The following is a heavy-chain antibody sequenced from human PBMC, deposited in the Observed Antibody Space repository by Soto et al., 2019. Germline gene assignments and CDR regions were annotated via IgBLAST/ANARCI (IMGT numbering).Heavy chain of an antibody. Sequence: QITLKESGPTLVRPTQTLTLTCTFSGFSLSTSGVGVGWIRQPPGQALEWLALIYWDDDKRYIPSLKSRLTITKDTSKSQAVLTMTNMDPVDTAPYYCAHSRCGGDCLQSYSSHYHYGMDVWGQGTTVTVSS. CDR1: GFSLSTSGVG. CDR2: IYWDDDK. V-gene: IGHV2-5*02. CDR3: AHSRCGGDCLQSYSSHYHYGMDV. D-gene: IGHD2-21*02. J-gene: IGHJ6*02.